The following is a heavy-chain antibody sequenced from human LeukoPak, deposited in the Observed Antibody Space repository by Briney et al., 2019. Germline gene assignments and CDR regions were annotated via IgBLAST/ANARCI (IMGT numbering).Heavy chain of an antibody. Sequence: PGGSLRLSCAASGFTFSSYSMNWVRQAPGKGLEWVSSISSSSYIHYADSVKGRFTISRDNAKNSLYLQMNSLRAEDTAVYYCAVTIPAGNWFDPWGQGTLVTVSS. J-gene: IGHJ5*02. CDR1: GFTFSSYS. D-gene: IGHD2-2*01. V-gene: IGHV3-21*01. CDR2: ISSSSYI. CDR3: AVTIPAGNWFDP.